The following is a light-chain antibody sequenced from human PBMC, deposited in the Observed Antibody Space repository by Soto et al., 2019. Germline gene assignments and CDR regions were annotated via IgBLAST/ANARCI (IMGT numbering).Light chain of an antibody. J-gene: IGLJ2*01. CDR1: SSDVGAYNY. Sequence: QSALTQPASVSGSPGQSITISCTGTSSDVGAYNYVSWYQQHPGKAPKLMIYDASNRPSGVSNRFSGSKSGNTASLTISGLQAEDEADYYCSSYTGSSTLVFGGGTKLTVL. CDR2: DAS. CDR3: SSYTGSSTLV. V-gene: IGLV2-14*01.